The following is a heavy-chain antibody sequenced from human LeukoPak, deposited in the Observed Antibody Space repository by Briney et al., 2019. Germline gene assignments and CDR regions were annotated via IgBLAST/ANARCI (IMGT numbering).Heavy chain of an antibody. J-gene: IGHJ4*02. D-gene: IGHD6-13*01. CDR2: IYYSGST. V-gene: IGHV4-61*01. CDR1: GGSVSSGSYY. Sequence: SETLSLTYTVSGGSVSSGSYYWSWIRQPPGKGLEWIGYIYYSGSTNYNPSLKSRVTISVDTSKNQFSLKLSSVTAADTAVYYCARGTLDSSGWYVIFRDFDYWGQGTLVTVSS. CDR3: ARGTLDSSGWYVIFRDFDY.